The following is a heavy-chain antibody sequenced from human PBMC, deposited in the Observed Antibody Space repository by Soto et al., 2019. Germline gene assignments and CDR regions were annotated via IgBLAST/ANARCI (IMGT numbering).Heavy chain of an antibody. V-gene: IGHV1-69*06. CDR3: ASPYCSGGRCDIFDY. CDR1: GGTFSSYS. D-gene: IGHD2-15*01. J-gene: IGHJ4*02. Sequence: SVKASCKASGGTFSSYSISWVRHAPGQGLEWMGGIIPIFGTANYAQKFQGRVTITADKSTSTAYMELSSLRSEDTAVYYCASPYCSGGRCDIFDYWGQGTLVTASS. CDR2: IIPIFGTA.